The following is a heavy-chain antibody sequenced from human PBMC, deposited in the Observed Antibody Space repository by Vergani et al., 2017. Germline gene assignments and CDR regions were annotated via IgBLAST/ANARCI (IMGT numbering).Heavy chain of an antibody. CDR2: ICHTEDT. Sequence: QVQLQESGPGLVKPPGTLSLTCAVSGDSISSNNCWTWVRQPPGKGLEWIGEICHTEDTKYSPSLKSRVTVSVDESRNLFSLRLNSVTAADTAVYYCARQEYSYGYGDPNWFDPWGQGTLVTVSS. CDR3: ARQEYSYGYGDPNWFDP. D-gene: IGHD5-18*01. V-gene: IGHV4-4*03. J-gene: IGHJ5*02. CDR1: GDSISSNNC.